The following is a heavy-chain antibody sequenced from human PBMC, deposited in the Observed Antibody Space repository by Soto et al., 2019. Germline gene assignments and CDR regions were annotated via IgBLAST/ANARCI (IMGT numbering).Heavy chain of an antibody. V-gene: IGHV1-8*01. CDR3: ARAAEWLRSLYYMDV. Sequence: ASVKVSCKAPGYTFTSYDINWVRQATGQGLEWMGWMNPNSGNTGYAQKFQGRVTMTRNTSISTAYMELSSLRSEDTAVYYCARAAEWLRSLYYMDVWGKGTTVTVSS. CDR1: GYTFTSYD. CDR2: MNPNSGNT. D-gene: IGHD5-12*01. J-gene: IGHJ6*03.